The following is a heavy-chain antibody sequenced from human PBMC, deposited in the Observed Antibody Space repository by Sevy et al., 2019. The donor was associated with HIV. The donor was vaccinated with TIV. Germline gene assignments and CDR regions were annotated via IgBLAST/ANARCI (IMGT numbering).Heavy chain of an antibody. V-gene: IGHV3-15*01. J-gene: IGHJ4*02. CDR3: AIDHRRDGMIVVPFEK. D-gene: IGHD3-22*01. Sequence: GGSLRLSCAASGLSFSNAWMAWVRQAPGKGLEWVGRIRSETGGGTTDFAAFAKGKFTISRDDPKNRLYLQMNGLKTEETAVYYCAIDHRRDGMIVVPFEKWGLGTLVTVSS. CDR1: GLSFSNAW. CDR2: IRSETGGGTT.